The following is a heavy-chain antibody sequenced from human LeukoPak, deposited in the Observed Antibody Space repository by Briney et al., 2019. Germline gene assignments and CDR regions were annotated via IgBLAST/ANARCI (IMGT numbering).Heavy chain of an antibody. J-gene: IGHJ1*01. CDR1: GGSVSSGSYY. Sequence: SETLSLTCTVSGGSVSSGSYYWSWIRQPPGKSLEWIGYIYYSGSTSYNPSLKSRITISVDTFKNQFSLKLSSVTAADTAVYYCARDTGVVVGYFQHWGQGTLVTVSS. D-gene: IGHD2-15*01. CDR3: ARDTGVVVGYFQH. V-gene: IGHV4-61*01. CDR2: IYYSGST.